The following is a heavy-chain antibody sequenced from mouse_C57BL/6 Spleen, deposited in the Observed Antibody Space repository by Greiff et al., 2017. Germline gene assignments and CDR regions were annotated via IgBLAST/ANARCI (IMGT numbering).Heavy chain of an antibody. CDR1: GFTFSDYY. V-gene: IGHV5-12*01. D-gene: IGHD4-1*01. J-gene: IGHJ1*03. Sequence: EVKLVESGGGLVQPGGSLKLSCAASGFTFSDYYMYWVRQTPEKRLEWVAYISNGGGSTYYPYTVKGRFTITSDNAKNTLYLQMSRLKSEDTAMDYCASLGGTGDFDVWGTGTTVTVSS. CDR3: ASLGGTGDFDV. CDR2: ISNGGGST.